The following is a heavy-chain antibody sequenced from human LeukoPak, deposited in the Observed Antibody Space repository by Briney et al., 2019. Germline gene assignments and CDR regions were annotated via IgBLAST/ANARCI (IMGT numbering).Heavy chain of an antibody. Sequence: SETLSLTCTVSGGSISSGDYYWRWVRQPPGKGLEWIGYIYYSGSTYYNPSLKSRVTISVDTSKNQFSLKLSSVTAADTAVYYCARGSLVQSIDYWGQGTLVTVSS. D-gene: IGHD6-13*01. CDR1: GGSISSGDYY. J-gene: IGHJ4*02. CDR3: ARGSLVQSIDY. CDR2: IYYSGST. V-gene: IGHV4-30-4*01.